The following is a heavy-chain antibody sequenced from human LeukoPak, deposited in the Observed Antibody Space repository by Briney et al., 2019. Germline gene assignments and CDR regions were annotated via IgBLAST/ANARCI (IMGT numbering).Heavy chain of an antibody. J-gene: IGHJ4*02. D-gene: IGHD3-3*01. Sequence: PGKSLRLSCAASGFTFSTYAMHWVRQAPGKGLEWVGRIKSKTDGGTTDYAAPVKGRFTISRDDSKNTLYLQMNSLKTEDTAVYYCTTAYYDFWSGYYPLWGQGTLVTVSS. CDR1: GFTFSTYA. V-gene: IGHV3-15*01. CDR3: TTAYYDFWSGYYPL. CDR2: IKSKTDGGTT.